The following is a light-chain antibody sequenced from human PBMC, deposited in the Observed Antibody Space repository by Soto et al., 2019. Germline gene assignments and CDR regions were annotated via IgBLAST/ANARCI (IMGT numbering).Light chain of an antibody. J-gene: IGKJ4*01. CDR3: QQYGSSPLT. CDR1: QSVSSSY. Sequence: EIVLTQSPGTLSLSPGERATLSSRASQSVSSSYFAWYQQKPGQAPRLFIYGASSRATGIPDRFSGSGSGTDFTLSISILEPEDFAVYYCQQYGSSPLTFGGGTKVEIK. V-gene: IGKV3-20*01. CDR2: GAS.